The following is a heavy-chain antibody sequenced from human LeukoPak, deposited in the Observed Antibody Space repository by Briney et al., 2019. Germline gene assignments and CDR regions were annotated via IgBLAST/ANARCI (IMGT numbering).Heavy chain of an antibody. Sequence: SETLSLTCAVSGYSISSGYYWGWIRQPPGKGLEWIGSIYHSGSTYYNPSLKSRVTISVDTSKNQFSLKLSSVTAADTAVYYCARHQKVSGWYHYWGQGTLVTVSS. CDR2: IYHSGST. J-gene: IGHJ4*02. CDR3: ARHQKVSGWYHY. V-gene: IGHV4-38-2*01. D-gene: IGHD6-19*01. CDR1: GYSISSGYY.